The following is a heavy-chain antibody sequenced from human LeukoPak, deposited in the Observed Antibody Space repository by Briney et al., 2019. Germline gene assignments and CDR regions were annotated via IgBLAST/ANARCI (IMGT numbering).Heavy chain of an antibody. V-gene: IGHV4-34*01. CDR1: GGSFSGYY. J-gene: IGHJ5*02. D-gene: IGHD4-17*01. Sequence: SETLSLTCAVYGGSFSGYYWSWIRQPPGKGLEWIGEINHSGSTNYNPSLKSRVTISVDTSKNQFSLKLSSVTAADTAVYYCARLGDYGDYGLDWWFDPWGQGTLVTVSS. CDR2: INHSGST. CDR3: ARLGDYGDYGLDWWFDP.